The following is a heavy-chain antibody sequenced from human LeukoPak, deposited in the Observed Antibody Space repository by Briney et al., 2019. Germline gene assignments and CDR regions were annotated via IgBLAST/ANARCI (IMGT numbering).Heavy chain of an antibody. Sequence: GGSLRLSCEASGFTFSSYALSWVRQAPGKGLEWVAAIGGDSSTYYTGSVRGRFTISRDNSKNTVYLQMSSLRVEDTAVYYCAKKGSYSSGWYGGHYLDSWGQGTLVTVSS. D-gene: IGHD6-19*01. V-gene: IGHV3-23*01. CDR3: AKKGSYSSGWYGGHYLDS. CDR2: IGGDSST. J-gene: IGHJ5*01. CDR1: GFTFSSYA.